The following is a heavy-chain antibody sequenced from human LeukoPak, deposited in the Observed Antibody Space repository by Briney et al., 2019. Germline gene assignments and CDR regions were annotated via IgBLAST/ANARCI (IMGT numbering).Heavy chain of an antibody. CDR2: INAGNGNT. CDR3: AGDPKSYGSYRYNWFDP. V-gene: IGHV1-3*01. CDR1: GYTFTSYA. J-gene: IGHJ5*02. D-gene: IGHD1-26*01. Sequence: ASVKVSCKASGYTFTSYAMHWVRQAPGQRLEWMGWINAGNGNTKYSQKFQGRVTITRDTSASTAYMELSSLRSEDTAVYYCAGDPKSYGSYRYNWFDPWGQGTLVTVSS.